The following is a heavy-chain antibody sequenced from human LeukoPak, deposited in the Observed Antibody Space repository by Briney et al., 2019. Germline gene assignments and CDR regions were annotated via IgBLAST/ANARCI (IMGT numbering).Heavy chain of an antibody. J-gene: IGHJ5*02. CDR2: IKSKTDGGTT. CDR1: GFTFSNAW. CDR3: ARDEYCSSTSCLAQFDP. V-gene: IGHV3-15*05. Sequence: PGGSLRLSCAASGFTFSNAWMSWVRQAPGKGLEWVGRIKSKTDGGTTDYAAPVKGRFTISRDDSKNTLYLQMNSLRAEDTAVYYCARDEYCSSTSCLAQFDPWGQGTLVTVSS. D-gene: IGHD2-2*01.